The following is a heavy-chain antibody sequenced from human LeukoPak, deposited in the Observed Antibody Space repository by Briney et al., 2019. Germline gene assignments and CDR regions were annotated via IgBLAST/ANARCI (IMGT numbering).Heavy chain of an antibody. V-gene: IGHV3-23*01. Sequence: GGSLRLSCAASGFPFTTHAMTWVRQALGKGLEWVSAISGSGSSTYYANSVKGRFTISRDNSKNTLYLQMNSLRAEDTAVYYCAKGGLATLASWGQGALVTVSS. D-gene: IGHD3-22*01. CDR2: ISGSGSST. CDR3: AKGGLATLAS. J-gene: IGHJ5*02. CDR1: GFPFTTHA.